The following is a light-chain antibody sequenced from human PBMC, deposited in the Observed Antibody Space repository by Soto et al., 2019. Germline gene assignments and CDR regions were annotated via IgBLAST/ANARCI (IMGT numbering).Light chain of an antibody. V-gene: IGKV3-11*01. CDR3: QQRSNWPLT. CDR1: QSVSTY. CDR2: DAS. Sequence: EIVLTQSPATLSLSPGERATLSCRASQSVSTYLALYQQKPGQAPRLLIYDASNRATGIPARFSGSGSGTDFTLTIGSLEPEDFVVYYCQQRSNWPLTFGGGTKVEIK. J-gene: IGKJ4*01.